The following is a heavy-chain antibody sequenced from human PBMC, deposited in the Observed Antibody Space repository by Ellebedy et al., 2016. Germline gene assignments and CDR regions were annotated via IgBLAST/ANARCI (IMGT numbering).Heavy chain of an antibody. D-gene: IGHD3-10*01. Sequence: SETLSLTXTVSGVSISSYQWSWIRQPPGKGLEWIGYINYSGSTNYNPALKSRVIISVDTSKNQFSLKLSSVTAADTAVYYCARDHYGSLDVWGPGTTVTVS. CDR1: GVSISSYQ. CDR2: INYSGST. J-gene: IGHJ6*02. V-gene: IGHV4-59*01. CDR3: ARDHYGSLDV.